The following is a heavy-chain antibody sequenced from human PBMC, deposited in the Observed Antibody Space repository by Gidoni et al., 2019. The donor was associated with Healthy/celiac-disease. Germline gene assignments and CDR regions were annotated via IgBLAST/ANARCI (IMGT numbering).Heavy chain of an antibody. V-gene: IGHV4-39*01. CDR3: ARQFTMIVVAAVYFDY. J-gene: IGHJ4*02. CDR2: IYYSGST. Sequence: QLQLQESGPGLVKPSETLSLTCTVSGGSISSSSYYWGWIREPPGKGLEWIGSIYYSGSTYYNPSLKSRVTISVDTSKNQFSLKLSSVTAADTAVYYCARQFTMIVVAAVYFDYWGQGTLVTVSS. D-gene: IGHD3-22*01. CDR1: GGSISSSSYY.